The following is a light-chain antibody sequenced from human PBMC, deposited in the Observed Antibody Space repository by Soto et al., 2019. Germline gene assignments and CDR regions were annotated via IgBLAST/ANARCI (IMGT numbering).Light chain of an antibody. V-gene: IGKV3-20*01. Sequence: EIVLTQSPVTLCLSPGERATLSCRESQSVSSSYLAWYQQKPGQAPRLLIYGASSRATGIPDRFSGSGSGTDFTLTISRLETEDFAVYYCQQYGSSRWTFGQGTKV. J-gene: IGKJ1*01. CDR2: GAS. CDR1: QSVSSSY. CDR3: QQYGSSRWT.